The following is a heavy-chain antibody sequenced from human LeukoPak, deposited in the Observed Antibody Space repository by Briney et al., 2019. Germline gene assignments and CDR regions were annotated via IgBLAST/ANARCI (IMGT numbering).Heavy chain of an antibody. D-gene: IGHD4-17*01. CDR2: INHSGST. Sequence: PSETLSLTGAVYGGAFSGYYWSWIRQPPGKGLEWIGEINHSGSTNYNPSLKSRVTISVDTSKNQFSLKLSSVTAADTAVYYCARTVRGSTVTTNYWGQGTLVAVSS. CDR3: ARTVRGSTVTTNY. CDR1: GGAFSGYY. J-gene: IGHJ4*02. V-gene: IGHV4-34*01.